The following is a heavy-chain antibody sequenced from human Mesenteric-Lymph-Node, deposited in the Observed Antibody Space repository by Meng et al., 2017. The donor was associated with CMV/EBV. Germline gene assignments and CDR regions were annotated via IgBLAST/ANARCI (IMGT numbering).Heavy chain of an antibody. CDR2: ISSSGTNI. CDR1: GFTLSEYT. D-gene: IGHD3-10*01. Sequence: GGSLRLSCAISGFTLSEYTMTWVRQAPGKGLESVSHISSSGTNIYYADSVKGRFAISRDNAENSLFLQMNSLRTEDTAVYYCARSKDQSGGSKFGLDVWGQGTTVTV. V-gene: IGHV3-48*04. CDR3: ARSKDQSGGSKFGLDV. J-gene: IGHJ6*02.